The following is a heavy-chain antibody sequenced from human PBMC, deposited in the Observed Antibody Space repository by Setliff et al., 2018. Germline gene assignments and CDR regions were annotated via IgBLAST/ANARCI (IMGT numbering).Heavy chain of an antibody. Sequence: SETLSLTCAVYGGSFSSSSYYWGWIRQPPGKGLEWIGSIYYSGSTYYNPSLKSRVTISVDTSKNQFSLKLSSVTAEDTAVYYCARARYCSSTSCYYYYYYDMDVWGQGTTVTVSS. CDR3: ARARYCSSTSCYYYYYYDMDV. V-gene: IGHV4-39*07. D-gene: IGHD2-2*01. CDR1: GGSFSSSSYY. CDR2: IYYSGST. J-gene: IGHJ6*02.